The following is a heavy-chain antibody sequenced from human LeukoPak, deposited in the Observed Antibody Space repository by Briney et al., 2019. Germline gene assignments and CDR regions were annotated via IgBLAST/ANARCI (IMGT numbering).Heavy chain of an antibody. J-gene: IGHJ4*02. CDR2: INHSGST. V-gene: IGHV4-39*07. CDR3: ARALSKYSSGWYSSRGGLDY. Sequence: SETLSLTCTVSGGSISSSSYYWGWIRQPPGKGLEWIGEINHSGSTNYNPSLKSRVTISVDTSKNQFSLKLSSVTAADTAVYYCARALSKYSSGWYSSRGGLDYWRQGTLVTVSS. CDR1: GGSISSSSYY. D-gene: IGHD6-19*01.